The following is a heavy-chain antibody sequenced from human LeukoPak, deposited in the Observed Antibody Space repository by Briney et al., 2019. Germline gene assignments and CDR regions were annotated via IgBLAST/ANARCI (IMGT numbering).Heavy chain of an antibody. CDR1: GFTFDDYG. CDR2: INWNGGST. J-gene: IGHJ4*02. Sequence: PGGSLRLSCAASGFTFDDYGMSWVRQAPGKGLEWVSGINWNGGSTGYADSVKGRFTISRVNAKNSLYLQMNSLRAEDTALYYCARDDVGSSWYAVDYWGQGTLVTVSS. V-gene: IGHV3-20*04. CDR3: ARDDVGSSWYAVDY. D-gene: IGHD6-13*01.